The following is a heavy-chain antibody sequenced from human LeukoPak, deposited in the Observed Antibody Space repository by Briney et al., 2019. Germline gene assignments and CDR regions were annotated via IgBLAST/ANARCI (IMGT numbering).Heavy chain of an antibody. J-gene: IGHJ3*02. CDR3: AKDPPYYYDSSGYGGGGFDI. CDR2: ISGSSGST. Sequence: GGSLRLSCAASGFTFRSYAMSWVRQAPGKGLEWVSTISGSSGSTYYADSVKGRFTISRDNSKNTMYLQMNSLRAEDTAVYYCAKDPPYYYDSSGYGGGGFDIWGQGTMVTVSS. D-gene: IGHD3-22*01. CDR1: GFTFRSYA. V-gene: IGHV3-23*01.